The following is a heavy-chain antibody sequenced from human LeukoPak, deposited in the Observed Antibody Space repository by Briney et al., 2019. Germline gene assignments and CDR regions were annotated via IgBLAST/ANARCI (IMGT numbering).Heavy chain of an antibody. V-gene: IGHV3-49*04. CDR1: GFTFGDYA. J-gene: IGHJ5*02. D-gene: IGHD1-14*01. CDR2: IRSKAYGGTT. CDR3: TREGGSYIHPSQT. Sequence: PGGSLRLSCTASGFTFGDYAMSWVRQAPGKGLEWVGFIRSKAYGGTTEYAASVKGRFTISRDDSKSIAYLQMNSLKTEDTAVYYCTREGGSYIHPSQTWGQGTLVTVSS.